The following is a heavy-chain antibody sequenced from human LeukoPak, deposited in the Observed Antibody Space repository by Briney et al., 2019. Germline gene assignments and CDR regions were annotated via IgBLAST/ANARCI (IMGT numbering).Heavy chain of an antibody. CDR2: IYYSGST. V-gene: IGHV4-59*04. D-gene: IGHD3/OR15-3a*01. CDR3: ARQEIGLRSFDP. J-gene: IGHJ5*02. CDR1: GGSISSYY. Sequence: PSETLSLTCTVSGGSISSYYWSWIRQPPGKGLEWIGYIYYSGSTYYSPSLKSRVTISVDTSKNQFSLKLSSVTAADTAVYYCARQEIGLRSFDPWGQGTLVTVSS.